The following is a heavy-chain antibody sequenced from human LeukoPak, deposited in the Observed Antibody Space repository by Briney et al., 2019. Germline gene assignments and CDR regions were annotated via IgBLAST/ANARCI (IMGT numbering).Heavy chain of an antibody. D-gene: IGHD3-22*01. CDR2: INHSGST. J-gene: IGHJ4*02. CDR1: GGSFSGYY. Sequence: PSETLSLTCAVYGGSFSGYYWSWIRQPPGKGLEWIGEINHSGSTNYNPSLKSRVTISVDTSKNQFSLKLSSVTAADTAVYCCARGSVIRYYYDSSGYYCDYWGQGTLVTVSS. CDR3: ARGSVIRYYYDSSGYYCDY. V-gene: IGHV4-34*01.